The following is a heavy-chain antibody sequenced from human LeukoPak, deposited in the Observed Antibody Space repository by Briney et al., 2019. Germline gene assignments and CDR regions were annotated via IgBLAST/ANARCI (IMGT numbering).Heavy chain of an antibody. CDR3: ARDRRYYDSSGNIRGFDY. CDR1: GGSISSSNW. Sequence: PSGTLSLTCAVSGGSISSSNWWRWVRQPPGKGLEWIGEIYHSGSTNYIPSLKSRVTISLDKSENQFSLKLSSVTAADTAVYYCARDRRYYDSSGNIRGFDYWGQGTLVTVSS. D-gene: IGHD3-22*01. V-gene: IGHV4-4*02. J-gene: IGHJ4*02. CDR2: IYHSGST.